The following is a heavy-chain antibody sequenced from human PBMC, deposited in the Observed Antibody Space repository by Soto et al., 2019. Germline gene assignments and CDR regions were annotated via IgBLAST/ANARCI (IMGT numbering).Heavy chain of an antibody. D-gene: IGHD2-15*01. CDR3: ARVSCSGGTCYYSDY. V-gene: IGHV3-48*01. CDR2: ISSTSSTI. J-gene: IGHJ4*02. Sequence: EVQLVESGGGLVQPGESLSLSCVASGFTFSNYSINWDRQAPGKGLEWVSYISSTSSTIHYADSVKGRFTISRDNARNSVYLQMNSLRAEDTAMYYCARVSCSGGTCYYSDYWGQGTQVTVSS. CDR1: GFTFSNYS.